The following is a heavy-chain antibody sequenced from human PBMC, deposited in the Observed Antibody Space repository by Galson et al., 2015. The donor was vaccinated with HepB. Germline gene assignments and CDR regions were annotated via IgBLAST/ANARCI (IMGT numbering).Heavy chain of an antibody. D-gene: IGHD5-12*01. CDR1: GFTFRSYA. CDR3: AKDRSGYSGYDGHYY. CDR2: VSGSGDST. Sequence: SLRLSCAASGFTFRSYAVSWVRQAPGRGLEWVSIVSGSGDSTYYAESVKGRFTISRDNSNNTLYLQMNSLRAEDTAVYYCAKDRSGYSGYDGHYYWGQGTLVTVSS. J-gene: IGHJ4*02. V-gene: IGHV3-23*01.